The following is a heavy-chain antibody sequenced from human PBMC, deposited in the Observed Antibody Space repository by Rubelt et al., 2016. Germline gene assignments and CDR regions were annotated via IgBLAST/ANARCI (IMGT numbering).Heavy chain of an antibody. CDR2: IWYDGSNK. CDR3: VRGLGGSARNYLDY. CDR1: GFTFSSYG. V-gene: IGHV3-33*01. Sequence: GGGVVQPGRSLRLSCAASGFTFSSYGMHWVRQAPGKGLEWVAVIWYDGSNKYYGDSGKGRFTISRDNSKNTVYLQMNSLRAEDTAVYYCVRGLGGSARNYLDYWGQGTPVTVSS. D-gene: IGHD4-23*01. J-gene: IGHJ4*02.